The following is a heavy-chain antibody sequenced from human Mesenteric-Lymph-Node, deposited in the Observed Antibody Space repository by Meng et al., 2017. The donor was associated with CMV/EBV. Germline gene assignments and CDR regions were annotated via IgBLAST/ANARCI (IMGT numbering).Heavy chain of an antibody. CDR1: GGSISSYY. CDR3: ARGLSSETTFDY. J-gene: IGHJ4*02. CDR2: IYYSGST. V-gene: IGHV4-59*01. Sequence: SETLSLTCTVSGGSISSYYWSWIRQPPGKGLEWIGYIYYSGSTSYNPSLKSRVTISVDTSKNQLSLKLNSVTTADTAVYYCARGLSSETTFDYWGQGTLVTVSS. D-gene: IGHD1/OR15-1a*01.